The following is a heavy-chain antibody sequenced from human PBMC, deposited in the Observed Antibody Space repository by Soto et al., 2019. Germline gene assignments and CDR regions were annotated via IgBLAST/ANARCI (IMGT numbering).Heavy chain of an antibody. D-gene: IGHD2-8*01. CDR3: ARLVYDTRLNYMYFDF. CDR1: GVSISSGNW. J-gene: IGHJ4*02. CDR2: IFHDGTA. V-gene: IGHV4-4*02. Sequence: SETLSLTCAVSGVSISSGNWWTWVRQTPQRGLEYIGEIFHDGTANYYPSFERRVAISVDTSNNQFSLKLTSVTAADTAIYFCARLVYDTRLNYMYFDFWGQGALVTVSS.